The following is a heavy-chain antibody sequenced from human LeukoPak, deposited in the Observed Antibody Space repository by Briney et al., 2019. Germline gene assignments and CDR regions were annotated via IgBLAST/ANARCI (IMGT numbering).Heavy chain of an antibody. J-gene: IGHJ4*02. D-gene: IGHD3-10*01. V-gene: IGHV4-34*01. CDR2: INHSGST. CDR1: GGSFSGYY. CDR3: ARGPTYYYGSASGALGY. Sequence: SETLSLTCAVYGGSFSGYYWSWIRQPPGKGLEWIGEINHSGSTNYNPSLKSRVTISVDTSKNQFSLKLSSVTAADTAVYYCARGPTYYYGSASGALGYWGQGTLVTVSS.